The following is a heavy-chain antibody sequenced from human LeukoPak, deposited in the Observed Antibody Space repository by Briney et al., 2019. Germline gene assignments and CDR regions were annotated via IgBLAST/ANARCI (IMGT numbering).Heavy chain of an antibody. J-gene: IGHJ4*02. CDR3: ARGPDYGDYGFFDY. D-gene: IGHD4-17*01. Sequence: ASVTVSCKASGYTFTGYYMHWVRQAPGQGLEWMGWINPNSGGTNYAQKFQGRVTMTRDTAISTAYMELSRLRSDDTAVYYCARGPDYGDYGFFDYWGQGTLVTVSS. CDR1: GYTFTGYY. V-gene: IGHV1-2*02. CDR2: INPNSGGT.